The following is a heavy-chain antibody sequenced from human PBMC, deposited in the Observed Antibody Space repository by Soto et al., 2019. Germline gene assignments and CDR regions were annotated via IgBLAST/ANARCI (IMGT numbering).Heavy chain of an antibody. Sequence: QLQLQESGSGLVKPSQTLSLTCAVSGGSISSGGYSWSWIRQPPGKGLEWIGYIYQSGSTFYNPSLKSRVTLSLDRSKNQFSVKVSSVTAADTAVYYCAGLYSSGWYVDYWGQGTLVIVSS. V-gene: IGHV4-30-2*01. CDR2: IYQSGST. D-gene: IGHD6-19*01. CDR1: GGSISSGGYS. CDR3: AGLYSSGWYVDY. J-gene: IGHJ4*02.